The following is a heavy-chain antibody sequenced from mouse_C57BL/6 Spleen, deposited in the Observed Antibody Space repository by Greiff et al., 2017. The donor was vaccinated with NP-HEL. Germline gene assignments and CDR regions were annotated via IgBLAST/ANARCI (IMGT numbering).Heavy chain of an antibody. Sequence: VKLQQPGAELVRPGSSVKLSCKASGYTFTSYWMDWVKQRPGQGLEWIGNIYPSDSETHYNQKFKDKATLTVDKSSSTAYMQLSSLTSEDSAVYYCARGGKDGYYVFAYWGQGTLVTVSA. V-gene: IGHV1-61*01. D-gene: IGHD2-3*01. J-gene: IGHJ3*01. CDR3: ARGGKDGYYVFAY. CDR1: GYTFTSYW. CDR2: IYPSDSET.